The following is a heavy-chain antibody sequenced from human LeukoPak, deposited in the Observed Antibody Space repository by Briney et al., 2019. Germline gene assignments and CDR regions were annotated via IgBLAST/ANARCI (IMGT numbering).Heavy chain of an antibody. V-gene: IGHV1-18*01. CDR2: ISAYNGNT. CDR3: ARKTGYYDILTGHDAFDI. J-gene: IGHJ3*02. CDR1: GYTFTSYG. Sequence: ASVKVSCKASGYTFTSYGISWVRQAPGQGLEWMGWISAYNGNTNYAQKLQGRVTMTTDTSTSTAYMELRSLRSDDTAVYYCARKTGYYDILTGHDAFDIWGQGTMVTVSS. D-gene: IGHD3-9*01.